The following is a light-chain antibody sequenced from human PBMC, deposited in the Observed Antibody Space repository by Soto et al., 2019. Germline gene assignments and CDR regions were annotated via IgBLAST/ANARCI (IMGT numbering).Light chain of an antibody. CDR1: QSISSY. CDR3: QQSYSTPQT. CDR2: AAS. J-gene: IGKJ1*01. Sequence: DVKITQSPSSLSASVGDRVTITCRASQSISSYLNWYHQKPGKAPKLLIYAASSLQSGVPSRFSGSGSGTDFTLTISRLQPEDFATYYCQQSYSTPQTFGQGTKVDNK. V-gene: IGKV1-39*01.